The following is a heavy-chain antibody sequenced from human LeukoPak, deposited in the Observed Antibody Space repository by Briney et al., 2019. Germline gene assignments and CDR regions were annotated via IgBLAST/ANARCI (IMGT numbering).Heavy chain of an antibody. CDR2: ISYSGST. D-gene: IGHD6-6*01. CDR1: GGSISSYY. V-gene: IGHV4-59*01. J-gene: IGHJ4*02. Sequence: SETPSLTCTVSGGSISSYYWSWIRQPPGKGLEWIGYISYSGSTNYNPSLKSRVTISVDTSKNQFSLKLSSVTAADTAVYYCAREGASARSFDYWGQGTLVTVSS. CDR3: AREGASARSFDY.